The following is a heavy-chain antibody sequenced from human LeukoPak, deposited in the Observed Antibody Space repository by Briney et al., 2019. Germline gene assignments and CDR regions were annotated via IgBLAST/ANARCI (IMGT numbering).Heavy chain of an antibody. CDR3: AKVRDYDSSGYSDY. D-gene: IGHD3-22*01. J-gene: IGHJ4*02. CDR2: ISGSGGST. V-gene: IGHV3-23*01. Sequence: GGSLRLSCVASGFTFSSYAMSWARQAPGKGLEWVSAISGSGGSTYYVDSVKGRFTISRDNFKNTLYLQMNSLRAEDTAVYYCAKVRDYDSSGYSDYWGQGNLVTVSS. CDR1: GFTFSSYA.